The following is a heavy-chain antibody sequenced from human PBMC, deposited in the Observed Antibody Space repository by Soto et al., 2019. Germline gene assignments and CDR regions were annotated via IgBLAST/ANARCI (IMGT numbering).Heavy chain of an antibody. Sequence: QLQLQESGPGLVKPSETLSLTCTVSGGSISSSTYYWGWIRQPPGKGLEWIGSIYYSGSTYYNPSLRSRVTISVDTSKNQFSLKLSSVTAADTAVYYCANSYGDYVSYWGQGTLVTVSS. CDR1: GGSISSSTYY. CDR2: IYYSGST. J-gene: IGHJ4*02. V-gene: IGHV4-39*01. CDR3: ANSYGDYVSY. D-gene: IGHD4-17*01.